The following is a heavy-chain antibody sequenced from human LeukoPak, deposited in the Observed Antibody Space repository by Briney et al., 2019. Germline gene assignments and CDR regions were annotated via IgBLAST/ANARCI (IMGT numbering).Heavy chain of an antibody. CDR2: IYYSGST. CDR1: GGSISSYY. CDR3: ARAGIRGYSFPDYFDY. Sequence: KPSETLSLTCTVSGGSISSYYWSWIRQPPGKGLEWIGYIYYSGSTNYNPSLKSRVTISVDTSKNQFSLKLSSVTAADTAVYYCARAGIRGYSFPDYFDYWGQGTLVTVSS. D-gene: IGHD5-18*01. V-gene: IGHV4-59*01. J-gene: IGHJ4*02.